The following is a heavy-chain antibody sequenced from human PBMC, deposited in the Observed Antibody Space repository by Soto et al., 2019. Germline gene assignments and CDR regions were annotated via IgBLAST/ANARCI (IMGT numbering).Heavy chain of an antibody. CDR2: ISSSSSYI. J-gene: IGHJ4*02. CDR3: AKTVYSSGWLLYYFDY. CDR1: GFTFSSYS. D-gene: IGHD6-19*01. Sequence: GGSLRLSCAASGFTFSSYSMNWARQAPGKGLEWVSSISSSSSYIYYADSVKGRFTISRDNAKNTLYLQMNSLRAEDTAVYYCAKTVYSSGWLLYYFDYWGQGTLVTVSS. V-gene: IGHV3-21*04.